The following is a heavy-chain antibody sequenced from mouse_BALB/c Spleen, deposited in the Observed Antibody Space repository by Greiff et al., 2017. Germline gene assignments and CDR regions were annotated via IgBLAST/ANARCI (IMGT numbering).Heavy chain of an antibody. CDR2: IDPYNGGT. CDR3: ARPLSTMIMGYAMDY. Sequence: VQLKESGPELVKPGASVKVSCKASGYAFTSYNMYWVKQSHGKSLEWIGYIDPYNGGTSYNQKFKGKATLTVDKSSSTAYMHLNSLTSEDSAVYYCARPLSTMIMGYAMDYWGQGTSVTVSS. V-gene: IGHV1S135*01. J-gene: IGHJ4*01. D-gene: IGHD2-4*01. CDR1: GYAFTSYN.